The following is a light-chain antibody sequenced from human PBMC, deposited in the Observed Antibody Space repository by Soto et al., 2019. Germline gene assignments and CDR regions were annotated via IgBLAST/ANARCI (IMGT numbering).Light chain of an antibody. CDR3: QKYNRAPRT. CDR1: QDISDH. V-gene: IGKV1-27*01. CDR2: EAS. Sequence: DFQMTQSPSSLSASVGDRVTITCRASQDISDHLAWYQHKPAKVPKLLIYEASTLQSGVPSRFSGGGSGTDFTLTISSLQPEDVATYYCQKYNRAPRTFGQGTKVEL. J-gene: IGKJ1*01.